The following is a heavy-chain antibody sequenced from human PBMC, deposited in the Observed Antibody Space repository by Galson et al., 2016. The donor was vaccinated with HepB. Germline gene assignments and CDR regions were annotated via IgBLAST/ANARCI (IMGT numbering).Heavy chain of an antibody. Sequence: SLRLSCAVSGFTFSNYAMTWVRQAPGTGLEWVSVIDGSRQTYYAGSVRGRFTISRDNSKNTLYLEMNSLRAEDTALYYCAKDVSGSSYSPLDSWGQGTLVTVSS. CDR3: AKDVSGSSYSPLDS. D-gene: IGHD2-15*01. V-gene: IGHV3-23*01. CDR2: IDGSRQT. CDR1: GFTFSNYA. J-gene: IGHJ4*02.